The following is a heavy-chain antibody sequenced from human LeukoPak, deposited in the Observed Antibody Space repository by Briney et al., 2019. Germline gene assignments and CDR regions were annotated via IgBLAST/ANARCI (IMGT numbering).Heavy chain of an antibody. J-gene: IGHJ6*03. CDR1: GGTFSTYA. V-gene: IGHV1-69*13. CDR2: IIPIYGIA. CDR3: AREATPQTSTLYYYYYYMDV. D-gene: IGHD1/OR15-1a*01. Sequence: GASVKVSCKASGGTFSTYAISWLRQAPGQGLEWMGGIIPIYGIANYAQKLRGRVTITADESTSTSYMEVNGLRSEDTAVYYCAREATPQTSTLYYYYYYMDVWGMGPRSPSP.